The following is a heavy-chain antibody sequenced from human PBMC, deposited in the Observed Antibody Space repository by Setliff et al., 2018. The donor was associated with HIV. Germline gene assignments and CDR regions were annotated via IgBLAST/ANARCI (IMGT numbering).Heavy chain of an antibody. CDR3: ARAGAVMTAHFDF. Sequence: ASGYNFDDNSINWVRQAPGQGLEWMGWISPYNGNTRYSQKFQGRVTMTTDTSTNTAYMELRRLISDDTAVYYCARAGAVMTAHFDFWGQGTLVTVSS. CDR2: ISPYNGNT. J-gene: IGHJ4*02. D-gene: IGHD2-21*02. V-gene: IGHV1-18*01. CDR1: GYNFDDNS.